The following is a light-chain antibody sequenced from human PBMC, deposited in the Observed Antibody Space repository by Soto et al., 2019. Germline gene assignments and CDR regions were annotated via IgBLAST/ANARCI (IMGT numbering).Light chain of an antibody. J-gene: IGLJ3*02. CDR1: SGHNTYI. CDR2: LDRSGSY. CDR3: ETWYSNTHKV. Sequence: QSVLTQSSSASASLGSSVKLTCILSSGHNTYIIAWHQQQPGKAPRFLMTLDRSGSYNRGSGVPDRFSGSSAGADRYLTNSNHRFEDEGENYCETWYSNTHKVFGGGTKVTVL. V-gene: IGLV4-60*02.